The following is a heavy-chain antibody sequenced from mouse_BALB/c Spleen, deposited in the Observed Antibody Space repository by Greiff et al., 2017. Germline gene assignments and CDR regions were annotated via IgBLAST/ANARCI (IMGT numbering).Heavy chain of an antibody. CDR2: IYPSDSYT. Sequence: VQLQQPGAELVRPGASVKLSCKASGYTFTSYWINWVKQRPGQGLEWIGNIYPSDSYTNYNEKFKGKATLTADTSSSTAYMQLSSLTSEDSAIYYCARYYGSSYEAWFAYWGQGTLVTVSA. V-gene: IGHV1-69*02. CDR3: ARYYGSSYEAWFAY. D-gene: IGHD1-1*01. CDR1: GYTFTSYW. J-gene: IGHJ3*01.